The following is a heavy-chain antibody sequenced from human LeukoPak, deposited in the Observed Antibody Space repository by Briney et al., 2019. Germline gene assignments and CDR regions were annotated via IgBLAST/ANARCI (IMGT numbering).Heavy chain of an antibody. V-gene: IGHV3-23*01. CDR3: AKDHGAIVIVPSAGFDY. CDR2: ISGSGGST. J-gene: IGHJ4*02. CDR1: GFTFSSYA. Sequence: PGGSLRFSCAASGFTFSSYAMSWVRQAPGKGLEWVSGISGSGGSTYYADSVKGRFTISRDNSKNTLYLQMNSLRAEDTAVYYCAKDHGAIVIVPSAGFDYWGQGTLVTVSS. D-gene: IGHD2-2*01.